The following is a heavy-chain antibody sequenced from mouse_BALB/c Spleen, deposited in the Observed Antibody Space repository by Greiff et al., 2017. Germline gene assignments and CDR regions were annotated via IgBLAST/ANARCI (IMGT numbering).Heavy chain of an antibody. D-gene: IGHD2-10*02. V-gene: IGHV5-12-1*01. CDR3: ARQYGNYVWYFDV. Sequence: EVMLVESGGGLVKPGGSLKLSCAASGFAFSSYDMSWVRQTPEKRLEWVAYISSGGGSTYYPDTVKGRFTISRDNAKNTLYLQMSRLKSEDTAMYYCARQYGNYVWYFDVWGAGTTVTVSS. CDR2: ISSGGGST. J-gene: IGHJ1*01. CDR1: GFAFSSYD.